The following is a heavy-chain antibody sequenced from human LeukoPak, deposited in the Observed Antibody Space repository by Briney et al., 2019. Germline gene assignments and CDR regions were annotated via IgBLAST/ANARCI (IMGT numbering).Heavy chain of an antibody. J-gene: IGHJ6*03. CDR2: ISYSGSA. CDR3: ARTTMVRGTYYMDV. Sequence: SETLSLTCTVSGGSISSSNYYWGWIRQSPGKGLEWIGSISYSGSAYYNPSLKSRVTISVDTSKNQFSLKLSSVTAADTAVYYCARTTMVRGTYYMDVWGKGTTVTISS. V-gene: IGHV4-39*07. CDR1: GGSISSSNYY. D-gene: IGHD3-10*01.